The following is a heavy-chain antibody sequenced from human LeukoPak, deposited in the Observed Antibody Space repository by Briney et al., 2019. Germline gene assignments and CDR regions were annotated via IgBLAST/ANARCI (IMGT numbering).Heavy chain of an antibody. D-gene: IGHD2-8*01. V-gene: IGHV3-30-3*01. CDR1: GFTFSSNA. CDR2: ISYDGSNK. J-gene: IGHJ4*02. Sequence: GRSLRLSCAASGFTFSSNAMHWVRQAPGKGLEWVAVISYDGSNKYYADSVKGRLTISRDNSKYTLYLQMNSLRAEDTAVYYCARDVRNGGYFDYWGQGTLVTVSS. CDR3: ARDVRNGGYFDY.